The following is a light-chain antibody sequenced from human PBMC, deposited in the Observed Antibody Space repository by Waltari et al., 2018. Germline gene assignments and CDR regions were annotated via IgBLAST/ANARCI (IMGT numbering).Light chain of an antibody. CDR1: DSVGIY. V-gene: IGKV3-20*01. Sequence: ETVLTQSPGTLSLSPGERATLSCKASDSVGIYLAWYQQKPGQAPRLLIYHASRRVTGIPDRFSGSGSGTDFSLTISSLEPEDFAVYYCQKYVSLPATFGQGTKVEI. J-gene: IGKJ1*01. CDR2: HAS. CDR3: QKYVSLPAT.